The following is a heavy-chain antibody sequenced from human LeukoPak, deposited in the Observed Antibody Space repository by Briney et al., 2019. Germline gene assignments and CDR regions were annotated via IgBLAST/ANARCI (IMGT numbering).Heavy chain of an antibody. CDR1: GGSISSSSYY. CDR2: IYYSGST. Sequence: SETLSLTCTVSGGSISSSSYYWGWIRQPPEKGLEWIGSIYYSGSTYYNPSLKSRVTISVDTSKNQFSLKLSSVTAADTAVYYCARHSRPSITIFGVAPVGYFDYWGQGTLVTVSS. J-gene: IGHJ4*02. CDR3: ARHSRPSITIFGVAPVGYFDY. V-gene: IGHV4-39*01. D-gene: IGHD3-3*01.